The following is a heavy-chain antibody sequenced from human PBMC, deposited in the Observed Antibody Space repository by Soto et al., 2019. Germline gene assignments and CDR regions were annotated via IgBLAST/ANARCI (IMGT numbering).Heavy chain of an antibody. J-gene: IGHJ5*02. CDR1: CGSISSNG. CDR2: IYYSGST. Sequence: SETLSLTCTVSCGSISSNGGSCIRQPPGTGLEWIGYIYYSGSTYYNPSLKSRVTVSVDTSKNQFSLKLSSVTAADTAVYYCARHPSNFWFDPWGQGTLVTVSS. V-gene: IGHV4-59*08. CDR3: ARHPSNFWFDP. D-gene: IGHD4-4*01.